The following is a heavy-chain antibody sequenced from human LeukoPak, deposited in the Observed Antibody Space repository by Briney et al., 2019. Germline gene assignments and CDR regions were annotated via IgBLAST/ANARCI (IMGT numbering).Heavy chain of an antibody. Sequence: PGGSLRLSCAASGFTFSSYDMHWVRHATGKGLEWVSAIGTAGDTYYPGSVKGRFTISRENAKNSLYLQMNSLRAGDTAVYYCARALGDNWFDPWGQGTLVTVSS. J-gene: IGHJ5*02. CDR2: IGTAGDT. CDR1: GFTFSSYD. D-gene: IGHD3-16*01. CDR3: ARALGDNWFDP. V-gene: IGHV3-13*01.